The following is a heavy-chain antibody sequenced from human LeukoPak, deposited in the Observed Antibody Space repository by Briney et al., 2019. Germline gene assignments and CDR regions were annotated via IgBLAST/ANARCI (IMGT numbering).Heavy chain of an antibody. CDR2: ISDDGRVT. J-gene: IGHJ5*01. Sequence: GGSLRLSCAASGFTFNRYYMYWIRQAPGKGLVWVSRISDDGRVTLYADFVKGRFTISRDNAKNTLSLQMNSLRAEDTAVYYCVRDVAPSGTVWFDSWGQGTLVTVSS. CDR3: VRDVAPSGTVWFDS. D-gene: IGHD6-13*01. V-gene: IGHV3-74*01. CDR1: GFTFNRYY.